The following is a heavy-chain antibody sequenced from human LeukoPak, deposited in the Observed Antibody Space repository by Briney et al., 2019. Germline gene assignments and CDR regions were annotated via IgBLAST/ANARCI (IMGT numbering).Heavy chain of an antibody. J-gene: IGHJ4*02. Sequence: GGSLRLSCAASGFTFSSYSMNWVRQAPGKGLEWVSVIYRGGSTNYADSVKGRFTVSRDDSKNTLYLQMNSLSADDTAMYYCARSVGSTIPVPVFFYWGQGTLVTVSS. CDR1: GFTFSSYS. CDR3: ARSVGSTIPVPVFFY. D-gene: IGHD1-26*01. CDR2: IYRGGST. V-gene: IGHV3-66*01.